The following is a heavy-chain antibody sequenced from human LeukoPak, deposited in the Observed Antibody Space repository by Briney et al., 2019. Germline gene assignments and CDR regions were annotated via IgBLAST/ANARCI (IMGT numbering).Heavy chain of an antibody. Sequence: GASGKVSCTSSGGTFSSYAISWVRQAPGQGLEWMGGIIPIFDTAEYAQKFQGRVTIITDESTSTAYMELSSLRSEDTAVYYCARLGRYYYDSSGYYHKYFDYGGQGTLVTVSS. CDR3: ARLGRYYYDSSGYYHKYFDY. D-gene: IGHD3-22*01. V-gene: IGHV1-69*05. J-gene: IGHJ4*02. CDR2: IIPIFDTA. CDR1: GGTFSSYA.